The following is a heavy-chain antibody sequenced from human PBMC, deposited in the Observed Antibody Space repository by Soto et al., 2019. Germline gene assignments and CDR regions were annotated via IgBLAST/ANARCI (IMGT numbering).Heavy chain of an antibody. CDR3: ARPLGYYYDSSPIDY. V-gene: IGHV3-30-3*01. Sequence: GSLRLSCAASGFTFSSYAMHWVRQAPGKGLEWVAVISYDGSNKYYADSVKGRFTISRDNSKNTLYLQMNSLRAEDTAVYYCARPLGYYYDSSPIDYWGQGTLVTVSS. CDR2: ISYDGSNK. CDR1: GFTFSSYA. D-gene: IGHD3-22*01. J-gene: IGHJ4*02.